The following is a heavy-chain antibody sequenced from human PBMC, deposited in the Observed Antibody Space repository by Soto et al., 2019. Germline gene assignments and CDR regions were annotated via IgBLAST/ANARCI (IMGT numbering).Heavy chain of an antibody. CDR1: GYSFTNYG. J-gene: IGHJ4*02. CDR2: MGGYKGNT. Sequence: ASVKVSCKASGYSFTNYGVSWVRQAPGQGRGWMGWMGGYKGNTNYAQKLQGRGTLTTDPSTSTASMELRSLRSDDTAVYYCAPHTLDTGMPSGYWGQGTLVTVSS. CDR3: APHTLDTGMPSGY. D-gene: IGHD5-18*01. V-gene: IGHV1-18*01.